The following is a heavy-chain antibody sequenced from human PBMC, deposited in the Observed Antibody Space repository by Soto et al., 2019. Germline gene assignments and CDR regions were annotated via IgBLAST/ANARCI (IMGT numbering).Heavy chain of an antibody. CDR2: ISGSGGRV. D-gene: IGHD3-22*01. V-gene: IGHV3-23*01. Sequence: EVQLLESGGGMVEPRGSLKLSCAASGFSFGTYVMNWVRQAPGKGLEWVSGISGSGGRVYSADSVKGRFTISRDNSRNTMYLQMNCLRAEDTAIYYCAMTRLYDTGTNDYHRDALDIWGQGTQVTVSS. J-gene: IGHJ3*02. CDR1: GFSFGTYV. CDR3: AMTRLYDTGTNDYHRDALDI.